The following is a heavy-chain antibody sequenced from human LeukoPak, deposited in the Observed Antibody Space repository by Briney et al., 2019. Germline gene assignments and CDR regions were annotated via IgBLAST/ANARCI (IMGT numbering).Heavy chain of an antibody. CDR3: TRESGAFSPFGF. D-gene: IGHD1-26*01. J-gene: IGHJ4*02. V-gene: IGHV4-4*02. Sequence: SGTLSLTCAVSGGSITTTNWWSWVRQPPGKGLEWIGEVHLRGATNYNLSLESRVSMSIDKSKNHLSLEVTSVTAADTAIYYCTRESGAFSPFGFWGQGTLVTVSS. CDR2: VHLRGAT. CDR1: GGSITTTNW.